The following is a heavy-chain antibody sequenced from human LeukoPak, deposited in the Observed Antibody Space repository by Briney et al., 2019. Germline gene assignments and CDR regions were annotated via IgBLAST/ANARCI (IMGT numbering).Heavy chain of an antibody. CDR3: ARDARGSDY. CDR1: GFTFSSYG. V-gene: IGHV3-33*01. CDR2: IWYDGSNK. D-gene: IGHD3-10*01. J-gene: IGHJ4*02. Sequence: PGRSLRLSCAASGFTFSSYGMHWVRRAPGKGLEWVAVIWYDGSNKYYADSVKGRFTISRDNSKNTLYLQMNSLRAEDTAVYYCARDARGSDYWGQGTLVTVSS.